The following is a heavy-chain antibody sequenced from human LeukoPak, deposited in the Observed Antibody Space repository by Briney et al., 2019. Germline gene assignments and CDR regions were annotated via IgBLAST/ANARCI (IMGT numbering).Heavy chain of an antibody. V-gene: IGHV3-74*01. CDR3: AREWGDSGSYSHYYYMDV. J-gene: IGHJ6*03. CDR2: INTDGSST. CDR1: GFTFSSYW. D-gene: IGHD1-26*01. Sequence: GGSLRLSCAASGFTFSSYWMHWVRQAPGKWRVWVSRINTDGSSTSYADSVKGRFTISRDNAKNTLYLQMNSLRAEDTAVYYCAREWGDSGSYSHYYYMDVWGKGTTVTVSS.